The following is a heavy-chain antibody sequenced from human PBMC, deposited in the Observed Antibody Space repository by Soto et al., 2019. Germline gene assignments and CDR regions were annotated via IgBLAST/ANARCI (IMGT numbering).Heavy chain of an antibody. J-gene: IGHJ3*02. CDR1: GYTLTELS. D-gene: IGHD3-22*01. Sequence: ASVKVSCKVSGYTLTELSMHWVRQAPGKGLEWMGGFDPEDGETIYAQKCQGRVTMTEDTSTDTAYMELSSLRSEDTAVYYCAPYYYHSSGYYRATDDAFDIWGQGTMVTVSS. CDR2: FDPEDGET. V-gene: IGHV1-24*01. CDR3: APYYYHSSGYYRATDDAFDI.